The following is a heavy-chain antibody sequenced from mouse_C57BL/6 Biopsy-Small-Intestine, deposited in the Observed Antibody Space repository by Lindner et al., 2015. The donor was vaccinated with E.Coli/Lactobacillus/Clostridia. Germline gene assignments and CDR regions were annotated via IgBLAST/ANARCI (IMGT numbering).Heavy chain of an antibody. V-gene: IGHV14-4*01. CDR1: AFNNKDDY. CDR2: IDPENGDT. Sequence: VQLQESGTELCEARGLSQVVLHSFLAFNNKDDYIRWVKQRPEQGLEWIGWIDPENGDTEYASNFQGKAAITADTSSNAAYLQLSSLTSEDTAVYYCTTSNCHYWGPGTTLTVSS. CDR3: TTSNCHY. D-gene: IGHD2-5*01. J-gene: IGHJ2*01.